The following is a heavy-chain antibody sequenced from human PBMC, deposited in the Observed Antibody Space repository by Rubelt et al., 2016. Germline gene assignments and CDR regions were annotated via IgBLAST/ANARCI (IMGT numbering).Heavy chain of an antibody. CDR1: A. V-gene: IGHV3-30*04. CDR2: ISYDGSNK. D-gene: IGHD3-3*01. Sequence: AMHWVRQAPGKGLEWVAVISYDGSNKYYADSVKGRFTISRDNSKNTLYLQMNSLRAEDTAVYYCARLPKSGYRDYWGQGTLVTVSS. CDR3: ARLPKSGYRDY. J-gene: IGHJ4*02.